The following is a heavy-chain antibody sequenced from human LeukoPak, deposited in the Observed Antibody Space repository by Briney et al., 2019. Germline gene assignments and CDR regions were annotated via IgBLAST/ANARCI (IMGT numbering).Heavy chain of an antibody. V-gene: IGHV4-34*01. J-gene: IGHJ4*02. CDR1: GGSFSDYY. Sequence: KSSEILSLTCAVYGGSFSDYYWAWIRQSPGKGLEWIGQINHSGSTNYNPSLKSRVTISVDTSKNQFSLKVSSVTAADTAVYYCAREREEGGAWYERPHFDYWGQGALVTVSS. CDR3: AREREEGGAWYERPHFDY. D-gene: IGHD6-19*01. CDR2: INHSGST.